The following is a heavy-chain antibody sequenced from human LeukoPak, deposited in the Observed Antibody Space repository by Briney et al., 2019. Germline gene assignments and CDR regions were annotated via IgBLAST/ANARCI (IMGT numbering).Heavy chain of an antibody. CDR1: GGSISSGSYY. D-gene: IGHD1-26*01. CDR3: ARVEWELLVGGLRFWFDP. Sequence: PSQTLSLTCTVSGGSISSGSYYWSWIRQPAGKGLEWIGRIYTSGSTNYNPSLKSRVTISVDTSKSQFSLKLSSVTAADTAVYYCARVEWELLVGGLRFWFDPWGQGTLVTVSS. CDR2: IYTSGST. V-gene: IGHV4-61*02. J-gene: IGHJ5*02.